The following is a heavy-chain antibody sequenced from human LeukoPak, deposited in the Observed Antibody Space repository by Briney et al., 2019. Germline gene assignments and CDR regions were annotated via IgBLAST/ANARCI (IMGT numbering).Heavy chain of an antibody. CDR2: IYHSGST. Sequence: SQTLSLTCAVSGGSISSGGYSWSWIRQPPGKGLEWIGYIYHSGSTYYNPSPKSRVTISVDRSKNQFSLKLSSVTAADTAVYYCARANGRITMVRGVIIPYYYGMDVWGQGTTVTVSS. V-gene: IGHV4-30-2*01. D-gene: IGHD3-10*01. CDR3: ARANGRITMVRGVIIPYYYGMDV. CDR1: GGSISSGGYS. J-gene: IGHJ6*02.